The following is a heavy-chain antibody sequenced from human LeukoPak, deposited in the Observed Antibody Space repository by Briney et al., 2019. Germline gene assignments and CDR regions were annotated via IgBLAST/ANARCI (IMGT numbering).Heavy chain of an antibody. J-gene: IGHJ3*02. CDR3: ARRRYCGRDCYPGGAFDI. CDR2: IYYSGST. D-gene: IGHD2-21*01. V-gene: IGHV4-39*01. CDR1: GGSISSSSYY. Sequence: SETLSLTCTVTGGSISSSSYYWACIRQPPGKGLECIGSIYYSGSTYYNPSLKSRVTISVDTSKNQFSLKLSSVTAADTAVYYCARRRYCGRDCYPGGAFDIWGQGTMVTVSS.